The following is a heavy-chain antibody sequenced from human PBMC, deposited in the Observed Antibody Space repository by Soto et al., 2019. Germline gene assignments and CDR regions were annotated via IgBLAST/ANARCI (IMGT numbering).Heavy chain of an antibody. J-gene: IGHJ6*02. CDR1: GFTFSSYS. CDR2: ISGSGGST. D-gene: IGHD2-8*01. V-gene: IGHV3-23*01. Sequence: XESLSLSCAASGFTFSSYSLSWVRQASGKGLEWVSAISGSGGSTYYADSVKGRFTISRDNSKNTLYLQMNSLRAEDTAVYYCAKDEGRAHKMLYVYYYYGMDVWGQGTTVTVSS. CDR3: AKDEGRAHKMLYVYYYYGMDV.